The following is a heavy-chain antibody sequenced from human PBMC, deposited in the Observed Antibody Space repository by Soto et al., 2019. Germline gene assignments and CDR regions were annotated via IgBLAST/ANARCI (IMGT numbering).Heavy chain of an antibody. V-gene: IGHV3-15*01. J-gene: IGHJ1*01. Sequence: EVQLVESGGGLVEPGGSLRLSCAVSGLTFSKTWMSWVRQAPGKGLEWIGRIFSENDGGTTDYIAPVQGRFTISRDDSKNTVYLQMNSLKTEDTAMYFCTTDPRHWGQGTLVTVSS. CDR3: TTDPRH. CDR2: IFSENDGGTT. CDR1: GLTFSKTW. D-gene: IGHD6-6*01.